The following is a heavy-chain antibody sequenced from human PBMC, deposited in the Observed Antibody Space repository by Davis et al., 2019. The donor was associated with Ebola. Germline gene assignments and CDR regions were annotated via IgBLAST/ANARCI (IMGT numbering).Heavy chain of an antibody. V-gene: IGHV4-4*02. D-gene: IGHD5-12*01. CDR2: IYHSGST. CDR3: ASRGYSGYHEDEGWFDP. CDR1: GGSISSSNW. J-gene: IGHJ5*02. Sequence: AGSLRLSCAVSGGSISSSNWWSCVRQPPGKGPEWIWEIYHSGSTHYNPSLKSRVTISVDKSKSQFSMKLSSVNAADTAVYYCASRGYSGYHEDEGWFDPWGQGTLVTVSS.